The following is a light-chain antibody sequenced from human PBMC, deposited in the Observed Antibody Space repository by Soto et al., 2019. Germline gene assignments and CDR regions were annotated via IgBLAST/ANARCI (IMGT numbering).Light chain of an antibody. CDR3: AAWDDSLNGPNVV. V-gene: IGLV1-44*01. Sequence: QSVLTQPPSASGTPGQRVTISCSGSSSNIESNTVNWYQQLPGTAPKLLIYSNNQRPSGVPDRFSGSKSGTSASLAISGLQSEDEADYYCAAWDDSLNGPNVVFGGGTKLTVL. CDR1: SSNIESNT. CDR2: SNN. J-gene: IGLJ2*01.